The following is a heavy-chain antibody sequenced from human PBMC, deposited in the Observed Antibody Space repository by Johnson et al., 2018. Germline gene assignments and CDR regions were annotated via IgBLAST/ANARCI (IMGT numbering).Heavy chain of an antibody. CDR3: ARDENMDV. CDR2: ISSNGGST. CDR1: GFIFSNHA. J-gene: IGHJ6*03. Sequence: EVQLVETGGGLVQPGGSLRLSCVGSGFIFSNHAMYWVRQAPGEGLEFVSGISSNGGSTYYANSVKCRFTISRENSKNTLYLQMGSLRAEDMAVYYCARDENMDVWGKGTTVTVSS. V-gene: IGHV3-64*01.